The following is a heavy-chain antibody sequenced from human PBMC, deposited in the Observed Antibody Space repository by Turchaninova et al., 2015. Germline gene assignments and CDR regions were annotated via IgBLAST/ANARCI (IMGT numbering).Heavy chain of an antibody. CDR3: AKGGVSSWSDYYYVLGV. CDR1: CFTFGSFA. D-gene: IGHD6-13*01. CDR2: IFGGVVAS. V-gene: IGHV3-23*03. Sequence: ELQLVESGGGLVHPGGALRLSCAASCFTFGSFAMAWVRRAAGEGLVGCRTYIFGGVVASYYHTDVGRRGTISADKSQDKMNLLLNNLRAEATAVYYCAKGGVSSWSDYYYVLGVWGQGTTVTVSS. J-gene: IGHJ6*02.